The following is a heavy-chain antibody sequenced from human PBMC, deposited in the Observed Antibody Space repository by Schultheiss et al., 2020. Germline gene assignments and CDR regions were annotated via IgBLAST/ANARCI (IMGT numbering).Heavy chain of an antibody. Sequence: SETLSLTCTVSGGSISSGSSYWRWIRQPAGKGLEWIGRIYTSGSTKYNPSLKSRVTISVDTSKNQFSLKLRFVTAADTAVYYCARGRGIGSGSLTLFDYWGQGTLVTVSS. CDR2: IYTSGST. CDR1: GGSISSGSSY. J-gene: IGHJ4*02. D-gene: IGHD1-26*01. V-gene: IGHV4-61*02. CDR3: ARGRGIGSGSLTLFDY.